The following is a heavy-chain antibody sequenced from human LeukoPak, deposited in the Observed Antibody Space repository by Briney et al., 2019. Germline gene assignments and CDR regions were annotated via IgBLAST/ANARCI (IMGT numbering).Heavy chain of an antibody. V-gene: IGHV1-69*05. D-gene: IGHD6-19*01. CDR2: IIPIFGTA. CDR1: GGTFSSYA. J-gene: IGHJ5*02. CDR3: ARDRYLRRVAVAGT. Sequence: SVKVSCKASGGTFSSYAISWVRQAPGQGLEWMGRIIPIFGTANYAQKFQGRVTITTDESTSTAYMELSSLRSEDTAVYYCARDRYLRRVAVAGTWGQGTLVTVSS.